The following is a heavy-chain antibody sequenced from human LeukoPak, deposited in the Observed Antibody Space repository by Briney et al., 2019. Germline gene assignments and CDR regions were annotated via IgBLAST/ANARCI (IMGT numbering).Heavy chain of an antibody. CDR1: GGSIRSYY. V-gene: IGHV4-59*01. J-gene: IGHJ3*02. Sequence: SETLSLTCTVSGGSIRSYYWSWIRQPPGKGLEWIGYIYYSGSTNYNPSLKSRVTISVDTSKNQFSLKLSSVTAVDTAVYYCARDYPDDDSSGYLPLDAFDIWGQGTMVTVSS. CDR3: ARDYPDDDSSGYLPLDAFDI. D-gene: IGHD3-22*01. CDR2: IYYSGST.